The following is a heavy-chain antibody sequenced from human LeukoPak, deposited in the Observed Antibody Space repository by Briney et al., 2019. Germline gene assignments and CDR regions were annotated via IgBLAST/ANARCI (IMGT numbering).Heavy chain of an antibody. V-gene: IGHV1-46*01. CDR3: ARARGGSYTFYFDY. Sequence: ASVKVSCKASGYTFTSYYMHWVRQAPGQGLEWMGIINPSGGSTSYAQKLQGRVTMTTDTSTTTAYMELRSLRSDDTAVYYCARARGGSYTFYFDYWGQGTLVTVSS. CDR2: INPSGGST. J-gene: IGHJ4*02. D-gene: IGHD1-26*01. CDR1: GYTFTSYY.